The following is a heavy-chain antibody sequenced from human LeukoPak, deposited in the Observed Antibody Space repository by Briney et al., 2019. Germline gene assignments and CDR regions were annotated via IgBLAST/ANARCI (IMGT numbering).Heavy chain of an antibody. V-gene: IGHV3-7*05. Sequence: GGSLRLSCAASEFTFSTSWMTWVRQAPGKGLEWVANIKEDGSVKNYVDSVKGRFTIPRDNAKNSLYLQMNSLRADDTAVYYCARDSAYNAFDYWGQGTLVTVSS. CDR3: ARDSAYNAFDY. J-gene: IGHJ4*02. CDR1: EFTFSTSW. CDR2: IKEDGSVK. D-gene: IGHD5-12*01.